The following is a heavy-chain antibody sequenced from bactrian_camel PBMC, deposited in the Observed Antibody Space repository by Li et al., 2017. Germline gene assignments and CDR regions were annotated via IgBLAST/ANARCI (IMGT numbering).Heavy chain of an antibody. CDR1: GVSGNRYC. CDR2: IGPGFYGTYGNT. CDR3: AALYTGISGCYSTSLAPASFDY. J-gene: IGHJ4*01. Sequence: GSVQAGGSLRLSRAVSGVSGNRYCLAWVRQAPEKERERVASIGPGFYGTYGNTYYAASVKDRFTISLDDAKETLTLQMNSLKSEDTAIYYCAALYTGISGCYSTSLAPASFDYWGQGTQVTVS. V-gene: IGHV3S1*01. D-gene: IGHD2*01.